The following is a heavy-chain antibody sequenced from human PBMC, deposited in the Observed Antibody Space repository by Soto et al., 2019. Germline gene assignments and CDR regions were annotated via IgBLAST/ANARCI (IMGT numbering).Heavy chain of an antibody. CDR3: ARLQGTTYYYYYGMDV. V-gene: IGHV4-39*01. CDR2: IYYSGST. J-gene: IGHJ6*02. Sequence: SETLSLTCTVSGGSISSSSYYWGWIRQPPGKGLEWIGSIYYSGSTYYNPSLKSRVTISVDTSKNQFSLKLSSVTAADTAVYNCARLQGTTYYYYYGMDVWGQGTTVTVSS. D-gene: IGHD1-7*01. CDR1: GGSISSSSYY.